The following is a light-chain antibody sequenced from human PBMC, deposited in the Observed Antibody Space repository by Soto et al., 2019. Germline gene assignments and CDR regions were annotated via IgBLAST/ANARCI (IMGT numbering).Light chain of an antibody. J-gene: IGLJ2*01. CDR3: ASWDDSLSGRV. CDR2: MNN. CDR1: SSNIGSNY. Sequence: QPVLTQPPSASGTPGQRVTISCSGSSSNIGSNYVYWYQHLPGTAPKLLIYMNNQRPSGVPDRFSGSKSGTSASLAISGLRSEDEADYCCASWDDSLSGRVFGGGTKLTVL. V-gene: IGLV1-47*01.